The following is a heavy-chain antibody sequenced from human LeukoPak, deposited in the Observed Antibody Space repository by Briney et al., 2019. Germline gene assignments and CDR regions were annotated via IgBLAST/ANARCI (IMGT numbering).Heavy chain of an antibody. J-gene: IGHJ4*02. V-gene: IGHV1-69*02. CDR1: APTFTIYS. D-gene: IGHD4-17*01. CDR3: ARHLRS. CDR2: IIPILGIA. Sequence: PSVTASSKPSAPTFTIYSTSCDRQAPGQGLEWMGRIIPILGIANYAQKLQGRVTITADKSTSTAYMELSSLRSEDTAVYYCARHLRSWGQGTLVTVSS.